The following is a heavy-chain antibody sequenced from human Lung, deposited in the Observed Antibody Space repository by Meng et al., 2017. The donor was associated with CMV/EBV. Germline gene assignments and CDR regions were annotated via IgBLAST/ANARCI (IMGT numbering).Heavy chain of an antibody. J-gene: IGHJ6*02. CDR1: GFTFSSYS. Sequence: GESXKISCAASGFTFSSYSMNWVRQAPGKGLEWVSYISSSSSTIYYADSVKGRFTISRYNAKNSLYLQMNSLRAEDTAVYFCARVGLVTIFGVVKGMDVWGQGXTVTVSS. CDR2: ISSSSSTI. CDR3: ARVGLVTIFGVVKGMDV. V-gene: IGHV3-48*04. D-gene: IGHD3-3*01.